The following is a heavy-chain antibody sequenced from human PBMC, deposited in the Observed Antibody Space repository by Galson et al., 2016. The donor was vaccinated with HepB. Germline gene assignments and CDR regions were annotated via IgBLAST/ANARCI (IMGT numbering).Heavy chain of an antibody. CDR3: ARSLVGDGDSSGY. CDR2: IDRGGSEK. V-gene: IGHV3-7*01. CDR1: GFTFSRHW. Sequence: SLRLSCAASGFTFSRHWMSWVRQAPGKGLEWVANIDRGGSEKWYVDSVKGRFTISRDNARNLVNLQMNSAKSKDTAVYYGARSLVGDGDSSGYWGQGILVSVSS. J-gene: IGHJ4*02. D-gene: IGHD5-24*01.